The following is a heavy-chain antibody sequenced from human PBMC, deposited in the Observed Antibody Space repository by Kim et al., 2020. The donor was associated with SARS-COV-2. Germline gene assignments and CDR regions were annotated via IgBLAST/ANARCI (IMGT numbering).Heavy chain of an antibody. CDR2: IYYSGST. Sequence: SETLSLTCTVSGGSVSSDSYYWSWIRQPPGKGLECIGYIYYSGSTNYNPSFKSRVTISLDTSKNQFSLKLSSVTDADTAVYYCARERPSSGFRDYWGQGTLVTVSS. J-gene: IGHJ4*02. V-gene: IGHV4-61*01. CDR1: GGSVSSDSYY. CDR3: ARERPSSGFRDY.